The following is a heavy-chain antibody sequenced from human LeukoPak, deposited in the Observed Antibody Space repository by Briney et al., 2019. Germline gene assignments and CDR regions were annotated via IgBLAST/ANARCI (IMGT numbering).Heavy chain of an antibody. CDR1: GFTFDDYA. D-gene: IGHD3-22*01. V-gene: IGHV3-9*01. J-gene: IGHJ4*02. CDR3: ARPDYYDSIGYFDY. Sequence: GGSLRLSCAASGFTFDDYAMHWVRQAPGKGLEWVSGISWNSGSIGYADSVKGRFTISRDNSKNTLYLQMTSLRPEDTAVYYCARPDYYDSIGYFDYWGQGTLLTVSS. CDR2: ISWNSGSI.